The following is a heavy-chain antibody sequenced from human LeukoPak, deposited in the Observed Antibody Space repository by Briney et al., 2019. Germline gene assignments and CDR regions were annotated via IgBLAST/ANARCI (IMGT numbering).Heavy chain of an antibody. V-gene: IGHV3-23*01. D-gene: IGHD6-19*01. CDR2: ISGSGGST. J-gene: IGHJ4*02. Sequence: GGTLRLSRAASGFTFSSYGMSWVRQAPGKGLEWVSAISGSGGSTYYADSVKGRFTISRDTSKNTVSLQMNSLRAEDTAVYYCAGDKTTGGWYEFDYWGQGTLVTVSS. CDR1: GFTFSSYG. CDR3: AGDKTTGGWYEFDY.